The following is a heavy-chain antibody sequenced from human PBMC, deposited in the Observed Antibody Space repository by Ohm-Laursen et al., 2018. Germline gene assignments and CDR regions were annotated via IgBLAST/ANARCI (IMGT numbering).Heavy chain of an antibody. CDR1: GFTFSSFG. CDR2: IGSISSVT. CDR3: ARGGYYYDPTWDY. J-gene: IGHJ4*02. D-gene: IGHD3-22*01. V-gene: IGHV3-48*01. Sequence: SLRLSCAASGFTFSSFGMNWVRQAPGKGLEWVSYIGSISSVTYYGDSVKGRFTISRDNAKNTLYLQMNSLRAEDTAVYYCARGGYYYDPTWDYWGQGTLVTVSS.